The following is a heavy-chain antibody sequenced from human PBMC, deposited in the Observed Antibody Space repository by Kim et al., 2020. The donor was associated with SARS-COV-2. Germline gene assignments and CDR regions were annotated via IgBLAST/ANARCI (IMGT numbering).Heavy chain of an antibody. CDR1: GFTFSSYG. CDR3: ARDLYYYGSSGYHLDAFDI. D-gene: IGHD3-22*01. CDR2: IWYDGSNK. J-gene: IGHJ3*02. V-gene: IGHV3-33*01. Sequence: GGSLRLSCAASGFTFSSYGMHWVRQAPGKGLEWVAVIWYDGSNKYYADSVKGRFTISRDNSKNTLYLQMNSLRAEDTAVYYCARDLYYYGSSGYHLDAFDIWGQGTMVTVSS.